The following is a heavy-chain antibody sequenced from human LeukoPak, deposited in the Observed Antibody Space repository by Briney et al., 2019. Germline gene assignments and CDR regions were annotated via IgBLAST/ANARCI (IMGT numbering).Heavy chain of an antibody. CDR3: ITDSYYFDTSGYPVLI. D-gene: IGHD3-22*01. CDR2: IFPIFGTP. Sequence: SVKVSCNASGGTFNRNAISWVRQAPGLGLEWMAGIFPIFGTPTYAQRFQGRVTITADESTSTVYMELSSLRSEDTAMYFCITDSYYFDTSGYPVLIWGPGTLVTVST. CDR1: GGTFNRNA. V-gene: IGHV1-69*01. J-gene: IGHJ4*02.